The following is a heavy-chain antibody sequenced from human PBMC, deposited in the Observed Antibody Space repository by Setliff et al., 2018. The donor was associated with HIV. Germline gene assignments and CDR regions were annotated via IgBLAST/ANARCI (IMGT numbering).Heavy chain of an antibody. CDR3: ARAGGTGDFDF. J-gene: IGHJ4*02. D-gene: IGHD1-7*01. CDR1: GGSFSAYY. Sequence: PSETLSLTCAVYGGSFSAYYWSWIRQSPGKGLEWIGEVNHSGSSYYNASLRSRVTISADPSKSQVSLKLSSVTAADTAAYYCARAGGTGDFDFWGQGTLVTSPQ. CDR2: VNHSGSS. V-gene: IGHV4-34*01.